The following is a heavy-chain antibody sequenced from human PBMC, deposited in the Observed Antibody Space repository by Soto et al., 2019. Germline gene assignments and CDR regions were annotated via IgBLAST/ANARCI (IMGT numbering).Heavy chain of an antibody. CDR2: ISYDGSNK. J-gene: IGHJ6*02. Sequence: QVQLVESGGGVVQPGRSLRLSCAASGFTFSSYAMHWARQAPGKGLEWVAVISYDGSNKYYADSVKGRFTISRDNSKNTLYLQMNSLRAEDTAVYYCAREYWYNWNYDYYYYGMDVWGQGTTVTVSS. CDR3: AREYWYNWNYDYYYYGMDV. V-gene: IGHV3-30-3*01. D-gene: IGHD1-7*01. CDR1: GFTFSSYA.